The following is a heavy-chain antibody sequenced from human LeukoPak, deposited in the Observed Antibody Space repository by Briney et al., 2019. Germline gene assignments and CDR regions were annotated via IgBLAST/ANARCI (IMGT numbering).Heavy chain of an antibody. V-gene: IGHV1-2*02. CDR3: AREGYSYGFDY. Sequence: ASVKVSCKASLYTLTGYYIYWVRQAPGQELEWMGWINPNSGGTNYAQKFQGRVTMTRDTSINTAYMELSRLRSDDTAVYYCAREGYSYGFDYWGQGTLVTVSS. D-gene: IGHD5-18*01. CDR2: INPNSGGT. CDR1: LYTLTGYY. J-gene: IGHJ4*01.